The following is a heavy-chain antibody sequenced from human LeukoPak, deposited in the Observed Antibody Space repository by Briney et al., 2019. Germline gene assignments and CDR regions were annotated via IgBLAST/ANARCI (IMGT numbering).Heavy chain of an antibody. CDR3: EVGRFGESTHDY. CDR2: IIPILGIA. J-gene: IGHJ4*02. CDR1: GGTFSSYA. D-gene: IGHD3-10*01. V-gene: IGHV1-69*04. Sequence: GASVKVSCKASGGTFSSYATSWVRQAPGQGLEWMGRIIPILGIANYAQKFQGRVTITADKSTSTAYMELSSLRSEDTAVYYCEVGRFGESTHDYWGQGTLVTVSS.